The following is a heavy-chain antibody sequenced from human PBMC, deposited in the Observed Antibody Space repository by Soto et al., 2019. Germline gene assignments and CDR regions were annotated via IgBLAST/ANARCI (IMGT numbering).Heavy chain of an antibody. CDR1: GGTFSSYT. J-gene: IGHJ4*02. CDR3: ARDVGGYWSRGVD. D-gene: IGHD2-2*01. Sequence: QVQLVQSGAEVKKPGSSVKVSCKASGGTFSSYTISWVRQAPGQGLEWMGRIIPILGIANDAQKFQGRVTITADKSTSTACMELSSLRSEDTAVYYCARDVGGYWSRGVDWGQGTLVTVSS. CDR2: IIPILGIA. V-gene: IGHV1-69*08.